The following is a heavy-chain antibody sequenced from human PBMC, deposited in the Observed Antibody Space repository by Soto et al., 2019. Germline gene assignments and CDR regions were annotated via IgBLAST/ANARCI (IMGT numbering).Heavy chain of an antibody. V-gene: IGHV4-34*01. J-gene: IGHJ6*02. CDR2: INHSGST. Sequence: PSETLSLTCAVYGGSFSGYYWSWIRQPPGEGLEWIGEINHSGSTNYNPSLKSRVTISVDTSKNQFSLKLSSVTAADTAVYYCARATRRMVRGVITNYYYYGMDVWGQGTTGTV. D-gene: IGHD3-10*01. CDR3: ARATRRMVRGVITNYYYYGMDV. CDR1: GGSFSGYY.